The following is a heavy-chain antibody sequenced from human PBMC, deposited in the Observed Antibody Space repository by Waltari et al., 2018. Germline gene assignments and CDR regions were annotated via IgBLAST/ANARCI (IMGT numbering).Heavy chain of an antibody. D-gene: IGHD3-16*01. V-gene: IGHV4-39*01. CDR1: GDSINTDSYY. Sequence: QLQLQESGPRLVKPSETLSLTCSVSGDSINTDSYYWGWIRQSPGKTLEWIGIVHSPGNTYYNPSLKSRLSISIDASKNQFSLNLTSVTTADTATYFCARRWGGRLGPNKDRPPFDYWGQGTLVTVSS. J-gene: IGHJ4*02. CDR3: ARRWGGRLGPNKDRPPFDY. CDR2: VHSPGNT.